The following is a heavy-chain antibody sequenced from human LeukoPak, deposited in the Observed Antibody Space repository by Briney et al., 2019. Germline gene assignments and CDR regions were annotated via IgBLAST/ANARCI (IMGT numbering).Heavy chain of an antibody. J-gene: IGHJ4*02. D-gene: IGHD6-25*01. V-gene: IGHV3-33*01. CDR3: TRDAAASFDY. CDR2: IWYDGSNK. Sequence: GGSLRLSCAASKVTFKNYGMHWVRQAPGKGLEWVGVIWYDGSNKYYADSVQGRFTISRDNSKNMLYLQMDSLRVEDTAVYYCTRDAAASFDYWGQGTLVTVSS. CDR1: KVTFKNYG.